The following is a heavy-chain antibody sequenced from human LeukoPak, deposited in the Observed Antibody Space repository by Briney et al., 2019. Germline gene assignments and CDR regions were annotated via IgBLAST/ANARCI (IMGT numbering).Heavy chain of an antibody. D-gene: IGHD3-10*01. V-gene: IGHV3-23*01. CDR2: ISGSGGST. CDR1: GFTFSSYA. CDR3: AKDRSITMVRGVPFDY. J-gene: IGHJ4*02. Sequence: PGGSLRLSCAASGFTFSSYAMSWVRQAPGKGLEWVSAISGSGGSTYYADSVKGRFTISRDNSKNTLYLQMSSLRAEDTAVYYCAKDRSITMVRGVPFDYWGQGTLVTVSS.